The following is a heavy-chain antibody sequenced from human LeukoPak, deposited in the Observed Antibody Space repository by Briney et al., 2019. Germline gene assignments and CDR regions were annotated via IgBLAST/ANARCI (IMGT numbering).Heavy chain of an antibody. V-gene: IGHV6-1*01. D-gene: IGHD5-12*01. Sequence: SQTLSLTCAISGDSVSSNSAAWNWIRQSPSRGLEWLGRTYYRSKWYNDYAVSVKSRITINPDTSKNQFSLQLNSVTPEDTAVYYCANAGDSGYGLDRWWFDPWGQGTLVTVSS. CDR1: GDSVSSNSAA. CDR2: TYYRSKWYN. J-gene: IGHJ5*02. CDR3: ANAGDSGYGLDRWWFDP.